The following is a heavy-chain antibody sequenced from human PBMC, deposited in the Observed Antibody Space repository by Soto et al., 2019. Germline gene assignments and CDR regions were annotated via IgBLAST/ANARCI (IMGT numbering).Heavy chain of an antibody. CDR1: GYTFTSYA. J-gene: IGHJ4*02. CDR3: ARDLGWEQSGNFDY. CDR2: INAGNGNT. Sequence: ASVKVSCKASGYTFTSYAMHWVRQAPGQRLEWMGWINAGNGNTKYSQKFQGRVTITRDTSASTAYMELSSLRSEDTAVYYCARDLGWEQSGNFDYWGQGTLVTVSS. D-gene: IGHD1-26*01. V-gene: IGHV1-3*01.